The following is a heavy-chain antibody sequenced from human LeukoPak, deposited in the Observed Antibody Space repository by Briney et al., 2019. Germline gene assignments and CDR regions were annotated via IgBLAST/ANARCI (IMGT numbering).Heavy chain of an antibody. J-gene: IGHJ4*02. CDR1: GFTFSSYG. V-gene: IGHV3-30*18. CDR2: ISYDGSNK. CDR3: AKDDRIAVAGSGY. D-gene: IGHD6-19*01. Sequence: GGSLRLSCAASGFTFSSYGMHWVRQAPGKGLEWVAVISYDGSNKYYADSVKGRFTISRDNSKNTLYLQMNSLRAEDTAVYYCAKDDRIAVAGSGYWGQGTLVTVSS.